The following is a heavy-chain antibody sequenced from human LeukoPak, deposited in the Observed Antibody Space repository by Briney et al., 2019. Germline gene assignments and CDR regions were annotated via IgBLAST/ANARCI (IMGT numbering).Heavy chain of an antibody. D-gene: IGHD3-10*01. V-gene: IGHV4-30-4*01. CDR3: ARAFRGVAQIDY. J-gene: IGHJ4*02. CDR1: GGSISSGDYY. CDR2: IYYSGST. Sequence: SETLSLTCTVSGGSISSGDYYWSWIRQPPGKGLEWIGYIYYSGSTYYNPSLKSRVTISVDTSKNQFSLKLSSVTAADTAMYYCARAFRGVAQIDYWGQGTLVTVSS.